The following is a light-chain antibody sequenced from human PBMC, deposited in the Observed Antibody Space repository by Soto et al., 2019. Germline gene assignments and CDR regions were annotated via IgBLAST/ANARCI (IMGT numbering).Light chain of an antibody. CDR1: QSISVW. V-gene: IGKV1-5*03. CDR3: QQYNSYSPT. J-gene: IGKJ1*01. CDR2: KAS. Sequence: DIQMTQSPSTLSPSVVDRVTITCRPSQSISVWLAWYQQKAGKAPNILIYKASRLESGVPSRFSGSGSETEFTLTISGLQPGDSATYYCQQYNSYSPTFGQGTKVDIK.